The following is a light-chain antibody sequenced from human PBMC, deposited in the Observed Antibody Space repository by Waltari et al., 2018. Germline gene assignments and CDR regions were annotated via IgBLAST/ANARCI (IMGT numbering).Light chain of an antibody. CDR1: NSDIDPLNY. Sequence: QSALTQPRSVSGSPGQSVTISCTNTNSDIDPLNYVSGYQQHPGKAPKLVIYDVRVRPSGVPDRFSGSRSGNTASLIISGLQPEDEADYYCSSFPGGSLVFGGGTELTVL. J-gene: IGLJ2*01. CDR3: SSFPGGSLV. CDR2: DVR. V-gene: IGLV2-11*01.